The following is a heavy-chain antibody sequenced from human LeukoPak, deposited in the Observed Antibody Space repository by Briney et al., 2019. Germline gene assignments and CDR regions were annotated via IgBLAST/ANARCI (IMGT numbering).Heavy chain of an antibody. CDR2: ISSSGSTI. CDR1: GFTFSDYY. J-gene: IGHJ4*02. V-gene: IGHV3-11*04. CDR3: ARRVAKHFDY. Sequence: SGGSLRLSCAASGFTFSDYYMSWIRQAPGKGLEWVSHISSSGSTIYYADSVKGRFTISRDNAKNSLYLQMNSLRDEDTAVYYCARRVAKHFDYWGQGTLVTVSS.